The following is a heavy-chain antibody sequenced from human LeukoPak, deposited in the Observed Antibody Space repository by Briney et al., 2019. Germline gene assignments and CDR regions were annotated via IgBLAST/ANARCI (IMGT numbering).Heavy chain of an antibody. V-gene: IGHV3-23*01. CDR1: GLTFSTYA. CDR3: ARRQTFLVAASWFFDY. Sequence: GGSLRLSCAASGLTFSTYAMYWVRQAPGKGLEWVSAIRGSDGSTYSADSVKGRFTISTDNSKNTLYLQMNSLRAEDTALYYCARRQTFLVAASWFFDYWGQGTLVTVSS. J-gene: IGHJ4*02. CDR2: IRGSDGST. D-gene: IGHD5-12*01.